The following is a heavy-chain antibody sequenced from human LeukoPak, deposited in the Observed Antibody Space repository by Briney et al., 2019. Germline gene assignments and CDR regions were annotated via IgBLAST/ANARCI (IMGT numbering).Heavy chain of an antibody. V-gene: IGHV4-34*01. Sequence: SETLSLTSAVYGGSFSGYFWSWIRQPPGKGLEWIGEIDHSGNTNFNSSLKSRVILSVDTSKNQFSLNLSSVTAADTAVYYCARRGQAGYLYWGQGTLVTVSS. CDR1: GGSFSGYF. CDR2: IDHSGNT. CDR3: ARRGQAGYLY. D-gene: IGHD3-16*02. J-gene: IGHJ4*02.